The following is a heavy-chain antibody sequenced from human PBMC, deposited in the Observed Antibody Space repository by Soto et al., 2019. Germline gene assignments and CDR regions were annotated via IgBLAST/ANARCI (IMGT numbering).Heavy chain of an antibody. D-gene: IGHD7-27*01. J-gene: IGHJ5*02. CDR3: ARKGLTGDLYWFDP. Sequence: SETLSLTCTVSGGSISTYYWSWIRQPPGKGLEWIVYIYYSGITVYNPSLKSRVTMSVDTSKNQFSLNLSSVTAADTAVYYCARKGLTGDLYWFDPWGQGTLVTVSS. CDR2: IYYSGIT. CDR1: GGSISTYY. V-gene: IGHV4-59*08.